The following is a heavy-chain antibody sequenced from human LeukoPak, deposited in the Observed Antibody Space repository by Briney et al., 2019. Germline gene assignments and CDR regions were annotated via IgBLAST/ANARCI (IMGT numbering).Heavy chain of an antibody. J-gene: IGHJ5*02. V-gene: IGHV3-30*02. CDR1: GFTFSSYG. CDR3: AKDLGKNSSTWSYNWFDP. Sequence: GGSLRLSCAASGFTFSSYGMHGVRQAPGRGLEGGALIRFDGSDKYYAGSVRRRLTISRDNPKHTLYLQMNIVREEDSAVYYCAKDLGKNSSTWSYNWFDPWGQGTVVTVSA. CDR2: IRFDGSDK. D-gene: IGHD6-13*01.